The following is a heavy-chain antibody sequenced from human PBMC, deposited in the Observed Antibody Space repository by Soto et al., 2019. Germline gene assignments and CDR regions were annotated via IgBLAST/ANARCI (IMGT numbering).Heavy chain of an antibody. J-gene: IGHJ6*04. D-gene: IGHD5-18*01. Sequence: QVQLVQSGAEVKKPGSSVKVSCKASGGTFSSYAISWVRQAPGQGLEWMGGIIPIFGTANYAQKFQGRVTITAEESTSTASTELRSLVPGNWAVYYVGRGSWVYGYVYAVPGLAVDYSPSVMNVGAKGTTVTFS. CDR1: GGTFSSYA. V-gene: IGHV1-69*01. CDR3: GRGSWVYGYVYAVPGLAVDYSPSVMNV. CDR2: IIPIFGTA.